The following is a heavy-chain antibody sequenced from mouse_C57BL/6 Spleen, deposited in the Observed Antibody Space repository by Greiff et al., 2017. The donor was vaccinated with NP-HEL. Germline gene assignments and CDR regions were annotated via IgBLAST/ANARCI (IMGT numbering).Heavy chain of an antibody. J-gene: IGHJ2*01. V-gene: IGHV1-80*01. Sequence: VQLVESGAELVKPGASVKISCKASGYAFSSYWMNWVKQRPGKGLEWIGQIYPGDGDTNYNGKFKGKATLTADKSSSTAYMQLSSLTSEDSAVYFCARATAQATDFDYWGQGTTLTVSS. CDR3: ARATAQATDFDY. CDR2: IYPGDGDT. CDR1: GYAFSSYW. D-gene: IGHD3-2*02.